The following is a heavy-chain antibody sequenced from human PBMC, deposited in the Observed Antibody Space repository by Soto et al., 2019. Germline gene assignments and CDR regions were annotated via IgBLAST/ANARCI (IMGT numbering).Heavy chain of an antibody. V-gene: IGHV4-4*02. CDR3: ARLGIVGATKYYFDY. Sequence: SETLSLTCAVSGGSISSSNWWSWVRQPPGKGLEWIGEIYHSGSTNYNPSLKSRVTISEDTSKNQFSLKLSSVTAADTAVYYCARLGIVGATKYYFDYWGQGTLVTVSS. CDR2: IYHSGST. CDR1: GGSISSSNW. J-gene: IGHJ4*02. D-gene: IGHD1-26*01.